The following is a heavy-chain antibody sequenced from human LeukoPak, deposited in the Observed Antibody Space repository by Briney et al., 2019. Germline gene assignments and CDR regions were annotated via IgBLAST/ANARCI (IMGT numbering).Heavy chain of an antibody. CDR3: AGGAGFLIDY. V-gene: IGHV3-7*01. CDR2: IKKDGSEK. D-gene: IGHD2/OR15-2a*01. Sequence: GGSLRLSCAASGFTFSNYWMNWVRQAPGKGPEWVAVIKKDGSEKYYVDSVKGRFTISRDNAKNSLYLQMNSLRADDTAVYFCAGGAGFLIDYWGQGALVTVSS. CDR1: GFTFSNYW. J-gene: IGHJ4*02.